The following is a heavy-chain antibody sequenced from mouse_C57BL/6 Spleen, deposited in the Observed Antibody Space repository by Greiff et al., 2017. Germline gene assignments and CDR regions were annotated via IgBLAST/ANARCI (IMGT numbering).Heavy chain of an antibody. CDR2: INPGSGGT. CDR1: GYAFTNYL. Sequence: QVQLQQSGAELVRPGTSVKVSCKASGYAFTNYLIEWVKQRPGQGLEWIGVINPGSGGTNYNEKFKGKATLTADTSSSTAYLQLSSLTSEDSAVYFCARSHGYLYYFDYWGQGTTLTVSS. V-gene: IGHV1-54*01. D-gene: IGHD2-2*01. CDR3: ARSHGYLYYFDY. J-gene: IGHJ2*01.